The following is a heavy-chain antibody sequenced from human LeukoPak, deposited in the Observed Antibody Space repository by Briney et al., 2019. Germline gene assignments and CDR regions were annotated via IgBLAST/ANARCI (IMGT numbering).Heavy chain of an antibody. CDR2: ISYDGSNK. J-gene: IGHJ3*02. V-gene: IGHV3-30-3*01. D-gene: IGHD3-22*01. CDR3: ARRGRDYYDSSGYPRDAFDI. CDR1: GFTFSSYA. Sequence: GGSLRLSCAASGFTFSSYAMHWVRQAPGKGLEWVAVISYDGSNKYYADSVKGRFTISRDNSKNTLYLQMNSLRAEDTAVYYCARRGRDYYDSSGYPRDAFDIWGQGTMVTVSS.